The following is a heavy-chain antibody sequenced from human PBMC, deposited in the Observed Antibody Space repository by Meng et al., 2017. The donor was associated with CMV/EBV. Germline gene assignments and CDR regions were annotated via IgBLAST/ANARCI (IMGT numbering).Heavy chain of an antibody. J-gene: IGHJ4*02. CDR3: AREGYCGGDCFYDY. CDR2: IIPIFGTA. V-gene: IGHV1-69*12. D-gene: IGHD2-21*02. CDR1: GGNFSSYA. Sequence: QGQLVQSGGEVKKPGSSVKVSRKAYGGNFSSYAISWVRQAPGQGLEWMGGIIPIFGTANYAQKFQGRVTITADESTSTAYMELSSLRSEDTAVYYCAREGYCGGDCFYDYWGQGTLVTVSS.